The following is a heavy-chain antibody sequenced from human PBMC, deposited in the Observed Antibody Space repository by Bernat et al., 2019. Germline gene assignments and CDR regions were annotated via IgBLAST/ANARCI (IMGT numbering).Heavy chain of an antibody. CDR3: ARGRFVGGSYRYLHNWFDP. V-gene: IGHV4-34*01. D-gene: IGHD3-16*02. Sequence: QVQLQQWGAGLLKPSETLSLTCAVYGGSFSGYYWSWIRQPPGKGLEWIGEINHSGSTNYNPSLKSRVTISVDPSKNQFSLKLSSVTAADTAVYYCARGRFVGGSYRYLHNWFDPWGQGTLVTVSS. CDR2: INHSGST. CDR1: GGSFSGYY. J-gene: IGHJ5*02.